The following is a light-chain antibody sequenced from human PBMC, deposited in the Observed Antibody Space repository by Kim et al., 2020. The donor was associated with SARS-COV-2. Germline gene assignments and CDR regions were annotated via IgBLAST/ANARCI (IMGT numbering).Light chain of an antibody. V-gene: IGLV1-47*01. CDR1: TCNIGSNY. J-gene: IGLJ3*02. Sequence: GQRVTFSCSGSTCNIGSNYVYWYQQHPGTAPTLLIYRNNQRPSGVPDRFSGSKSGTSASLAISGLRSGDEGDYYCAGWDDSLSGPVFGGGTQLTVL. CDR3: AGWDDSLSGPV. CDR2: RNN.